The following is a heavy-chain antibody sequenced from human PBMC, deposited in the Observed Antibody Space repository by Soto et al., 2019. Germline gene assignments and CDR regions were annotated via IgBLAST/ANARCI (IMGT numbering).Heavy chain of an antibody. CDR3: ARDQLATMQPHFDY. Sequence: ASVKVSCKASGGTFSSYTISWVRQAPGQGLEWMGRIIPILGIANYAQKFQGRVTITADKSTSTAYMELSSLRSEDTAVYYCARDQLATMQPHFDYWGQGTLVTVSS. V-gene: IGHV1-69*04. CDR1: GGTFSSYT. CDR2: IIPILGIA. D-gene: IGHD5-12*01. J-gene: IGHJ4*02.